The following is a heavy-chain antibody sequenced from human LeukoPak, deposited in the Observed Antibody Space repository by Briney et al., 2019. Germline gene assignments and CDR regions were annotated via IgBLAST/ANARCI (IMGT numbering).Heavy chain of an antibody. CDR3: ARVGYSSSWYGPRYNWFDP. J-gene: IGHJ5*02. CDR2: ISHSGST. V-gene: IGHV4-34*01. CDR1: GGSFSGYY. Sequence: PSETLSLTYDVYGGSFSGYYWSWIRQPPGKGLEWIGEISHSGSTNYNPSLKSRVTISVDTSKNQFSLKLSSVTAADTAVYYCARVGYSSSWYGPRYNWFDPWGQGTLVTVSS. D-gene: IGHD6-13*01.